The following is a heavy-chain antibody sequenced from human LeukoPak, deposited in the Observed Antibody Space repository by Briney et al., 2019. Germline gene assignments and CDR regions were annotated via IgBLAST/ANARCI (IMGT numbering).Heavy chain of an antibody. J-gene: IGHJ4*02. CDR2: IYTSGST. Sequence: KSSETLSLTCTVSGGSISSGSYYWSWIRQPAGKGLEWIGRIYTSGSTNYNPSLKSRVTISVDTSENQFSLKLSSVTAADTAVYYCARSVYYYDSSGYYPLLDYWGQGTLVTVSS. CDR3: ARSVYYYDSSGYYPLLDY. D-gene: IGHD3-22*01. V-gene: IGHV4-61*02. CDR1: GGSISSGSYY.